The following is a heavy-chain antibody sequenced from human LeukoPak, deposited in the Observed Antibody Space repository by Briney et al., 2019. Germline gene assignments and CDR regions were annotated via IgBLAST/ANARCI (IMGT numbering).Heavy chain of an antibody. CDR1: GFTFSSYA. D-gene: IGHD3-10*01. CDR3: VRDSKVLNYYGSGSYGDY. V-gene: IGHV3-30-3*01. J-gene: IGHJ4*02. CDR2: ISYDGFNK. Sequence: GGSLRLSCAASGFTFSSYAMSWVRQAPGKGLEWVAIISYDGFNKDYADSVKGRFTISRDNSKNMLYLQMNSLRAEDTAVYYCVRDSKVLNYYGSGSYGDYWGQGTLVTVSS.